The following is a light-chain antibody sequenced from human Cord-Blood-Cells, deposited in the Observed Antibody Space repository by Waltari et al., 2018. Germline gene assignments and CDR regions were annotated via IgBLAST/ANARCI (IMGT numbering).Light chain of an antibody. CDR1: SSDVGSYNL. CDR2: EGS. Sequence: QSALTQPASVSGSPGQSITISCTGTSSDVGSYNLVSWYQQHPGKAPKLMIYEGSKRPSGVSNLFAGSKSGNAGSLTISGLQAEAEADYYCCSYAGSSTWVFGGGTKLTVL. V-gene: IGLV2-23*01. J-gene: IGLJ3*02. CDR3: CSYAGSSTWV.